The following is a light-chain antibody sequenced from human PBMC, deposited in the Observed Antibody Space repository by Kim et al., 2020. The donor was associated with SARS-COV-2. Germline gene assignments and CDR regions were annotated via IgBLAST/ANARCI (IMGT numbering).Light chain of an antibody. V-gene: IGLV3-1*01. CDR2: HNT. Sequence: SYELTQPPSVSVSPGQTASISCFGDTLGDKYVCWYQQKSGQAPVLAIYHNTKRASGIPERFSASTSGNTATLTISGAQAVDEADYYCQAWDSATGVFGGG. CDR3: QAWDSATGV. J-gene: IGLJ3*02. CDR1: TLGDKY.